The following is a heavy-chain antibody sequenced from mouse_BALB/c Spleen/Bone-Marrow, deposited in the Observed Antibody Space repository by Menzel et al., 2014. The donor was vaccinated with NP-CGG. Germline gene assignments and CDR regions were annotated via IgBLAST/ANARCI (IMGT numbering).Heavy chain of an antibody. J-gene: IGHJ2*01. CDR2: TNPGSGGA. CDR1: GYAFTNYL. CDR3: AREWTARAVDY. V-gene: IGHV1-54*01. Sequence: QVQLKESGAELVRPGTSVKVSCKASGYAFTNYLIEWVKQRPGQGLEWIGVTNPGSGGANYNEKFRGKATLTADKSSSTAYMQLSSLTSDDSAVYFCAREWTARAVDYWGQGTTLTVSS. D-gene: IGHD3-2*01.